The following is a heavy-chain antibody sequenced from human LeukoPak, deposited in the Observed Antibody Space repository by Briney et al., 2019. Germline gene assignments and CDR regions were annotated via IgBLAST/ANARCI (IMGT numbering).Heavy chain of an antibody. D-gene: IGHD3-22*01. CDR1: GGSFSGYY. V-gene: IGHV4-34*01. J-gene: IGHJ6*02. Sequence: SETLSLTCAVYGGSFSGYYWSWFRQPPGKGLEWIGEINHSGSTNYNPSLKSRVTISVDTSKNQFSLKLSSVTAADTAVYYCARHYYDSSGYYLYYYYGMDVWGQGTTVTVSS. CDR3: ARHYYDSSGYYLYYYYGMDV. CDR2: INHSGST.